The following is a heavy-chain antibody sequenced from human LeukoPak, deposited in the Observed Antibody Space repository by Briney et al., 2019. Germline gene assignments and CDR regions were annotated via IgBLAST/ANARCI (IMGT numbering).Heavy chain of an antibody. Sequence: SVKVSCKASGGTFSSYAISWVRQAPGQGLEWMGGIIPIFGTANYAKKFQGRVTITADESTSTAYMKLSTLRSEDTAVYNCAIVDTAIGGWGQGTLVTVSS. CDR2: IIPIFGTA. D-gene: IGHD5-18*01. CDR1: GGTFSSYA. J-gene: IGHJ4*02. V-gene: IGHV1-69*13. CDR3: AIVDTAIGG.